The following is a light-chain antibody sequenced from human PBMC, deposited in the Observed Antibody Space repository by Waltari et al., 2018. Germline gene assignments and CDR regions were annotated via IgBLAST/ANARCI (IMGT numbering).Light chain of an antibody. V-gene: IGKV1-39*01. CDR2: AAS. CDR3: QQSYSTPPT. Sequence: DIQMTQSPSSLSAAVVDRVTITCRASQSISSYLNWYQQKPGKAPKHLIYAASSLQSGVPSRFSGSGSGTDFTLTISSPQPEDFATYYCQQSYSTPPTFGQGTKLEIK. J-gene: IGKJ2*01. CDR1: QSISSY.